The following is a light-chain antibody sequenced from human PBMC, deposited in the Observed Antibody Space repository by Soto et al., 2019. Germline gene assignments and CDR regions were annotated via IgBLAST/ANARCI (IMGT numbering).Light chain of an antibody. CDR1: QTIDTW. Sequence: DIQMTQSPSTLSASIGDGVTITCRASQTIDTWLAWYQQKPGKAPKLLIYKASSLQTGVPSRFSGSGSETEFTLPPNAVQPDYFAPYYGQHCSFYSPPFGQGTKVEVK. CDR2: KAS. J-gene: IGKJ1*01. V-gene: IGKV1-5*03. CDR3: QHCSFYSPP.